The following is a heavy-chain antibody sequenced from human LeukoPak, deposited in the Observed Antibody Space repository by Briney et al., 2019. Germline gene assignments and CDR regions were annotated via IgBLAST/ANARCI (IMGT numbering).Heavy chain of an antibody. CDR1: GFTFTSYA. CDR2: IYSGGST. V-gene: IGHV3-53*04. Sequence: GGSLRLSCAASGFTFTSYAMSWVRQAPGKGLEWVSVIYSGGSTYYADSVKGRFTISRHNSKNTLYLQMNSLRAEDTAVYYCARVRYSSSLDYWGQGTLVTVSS. CDR3: ARVRYSSSLDY. J-gene: IGHJ4*02. D-gene: IGHD6-6*01.